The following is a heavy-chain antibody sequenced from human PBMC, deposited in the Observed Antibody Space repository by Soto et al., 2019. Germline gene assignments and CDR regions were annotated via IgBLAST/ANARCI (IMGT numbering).Heavy chain of an antibody. CDR1: GYTFSRYG. CDR2: ISGYNGDT. Sequence: QGQLVQSGGEVKKPGASVKVSCKASGYTFSRYGISWVRQAPGQGLEWKGWISGYNGDTNYAQKFQGRVTMTIDTSTTTAYMELRSLTSDDTAVYYCAKNGQPPYYCYGLDVWCQGTTVTVSS. J-gene: IGHJ6*02. D-gene: IGHD2-8*01. CDR3: AKNGQPPYYCYGLDV. V-gene: IGHV1-18*01.